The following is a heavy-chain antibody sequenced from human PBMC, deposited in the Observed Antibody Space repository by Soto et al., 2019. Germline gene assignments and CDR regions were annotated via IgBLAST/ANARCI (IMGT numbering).Heavy chain of an antibody. J-gene: IGHJ6*02. CDR3: ARVSPRTYYYYYGMDV. CDR1: GFTFSDHY. CDR2: TRNKANSYTT. V-gene: IGHV3-72*01. D-gene: IGHD2-21*01. Sequence: GGSLRLSCAASGFTFSDHYMDWVRQAPGEGLEWVGRTRNKANSYTTEYAASVKGRFTISRDDSKNSLYLQMNSLKTEDTAVYYCARVSPRTYYYYYGMDVWGQGTTVTVSS.